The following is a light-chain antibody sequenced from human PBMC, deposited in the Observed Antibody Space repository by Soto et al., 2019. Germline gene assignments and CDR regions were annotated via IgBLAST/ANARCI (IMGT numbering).Light chain of an antibody. J-gene: IGKJ4*01. Sequence: EIVLTQSPGTLSLSPGGRATLSCRASQSVSSSSLSWYQQKPGQAPRLLIYDTSSRATDIPDRFSGSGSGTDFTLTISTLEPEDFAVYYCQQYGSSPLTFGGGTKVDIK. CDR2: DTS. V-gene: IGKV3-20*01. CDR3: QQYGSSPLT. CDR1: QSVSSSS.